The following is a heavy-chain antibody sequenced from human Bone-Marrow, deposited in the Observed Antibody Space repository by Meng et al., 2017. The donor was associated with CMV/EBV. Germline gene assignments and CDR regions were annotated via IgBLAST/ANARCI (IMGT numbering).Heavy chain of an antibody. CDR1: GGSFCGYY. Sequence: SQTLSLTCAVYGGSFCGYYWSWIRQPPGKGLEWIGEINHSGSTNYNPSLKSRVTISVDTSKNQFSLKLSSVTAADTAVYYCAGYIVGATRYGGQGTLVTVSA. J-gene: IGHJ4*02. CDR2: INHSGST. CDR3: AGYIVGATRY. D-gene: IGHD1-26*01. V-gene: IGHV4-34*01.